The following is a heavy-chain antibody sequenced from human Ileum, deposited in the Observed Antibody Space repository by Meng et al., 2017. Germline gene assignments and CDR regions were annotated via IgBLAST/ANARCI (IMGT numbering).Heavy chain of an antibody. D-gene: IGHD3-10*01. CDR2: MDAGNGYA. J-gene: IGHJ4*02. CDR1: GYSFSSYA. V-gene: IGHV1-3*01. CDR3: VRGNGPGAYLLDY. Sequence: VHRWHAGGEVKKPGASVTISCKASGYSFSSYAMHWVRQAPGQRLEWLGLMDAGNGYARYSQKFQGRVTIIRDTSANTDYMELSSLTSEDTAIYFCVRGNGPGAYLLDYWGQGALVTVSS.